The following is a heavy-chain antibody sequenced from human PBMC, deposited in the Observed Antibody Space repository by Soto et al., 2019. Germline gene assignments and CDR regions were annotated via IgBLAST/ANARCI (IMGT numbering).Heavy chain of an antibody. CDR1: GFTFSNAW. CDR2: IKSKTDGGTT. V-gene: IGHV3-15*01. CDR3: TTDFPTSNWNDAGNYYMDV. J-gene: IGHJ6*03. Sequence: GGSLRLSCAASGFTFSNAWMSWVRQAPGKGLEWVGRIKSKTDGGTTDYAAPVKGRFTISREDSKNTLYLQMNSLKTEDTVVYYCTTDFPTSNWNDAGNYYMDVWGKGTTVTVSS. D-gene: IGHD1-20*01.